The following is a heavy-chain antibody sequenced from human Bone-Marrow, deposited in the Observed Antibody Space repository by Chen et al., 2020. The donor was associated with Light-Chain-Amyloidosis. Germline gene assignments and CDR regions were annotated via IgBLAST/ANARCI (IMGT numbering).Heavy chain of an antibody. CDR1: GFAFRSYA. CDR3: AKDISYDDILPGYPADAFDI. J-gene: IGHJ3*02. CDR2: ISGSGGSR. V-gene: IGHV3-23*04. Sequence: EVQLVESGGGLLQRGGSLRLSCAASGFAFRSYAMSWVRQAPGKGLEWVSTISGSGGSRYYGDSVNGRLTISRDNSKNALVLQMISLRAEDTAVYYCAKDISYDDILPGYPADAFDIWGQGTMVTVSS. D-gene: IGHD3-9*01.